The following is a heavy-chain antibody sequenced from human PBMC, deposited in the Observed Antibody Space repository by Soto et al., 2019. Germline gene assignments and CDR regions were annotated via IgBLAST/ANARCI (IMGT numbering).Heavy chain of an antibody. D-gene: IGHD1-7*01. J-gene: IGHJ5*02. V-gene: IGHV1-2*06. CDR2: IDPRXXDX. CDR1: GYTFTDNQ. CDR3: AKGKRTITTYCPFDP. Sequence: ASVKVSRKASGYTFTDNQIHWLRRAPGQRIEWMGRIDPRXXDXXXXXTXRGRFTMSRDTSKNTVFLQMNSLRAEDTAVYYCAKGKRTITTYCPFDPWGQGTLVTVSS.